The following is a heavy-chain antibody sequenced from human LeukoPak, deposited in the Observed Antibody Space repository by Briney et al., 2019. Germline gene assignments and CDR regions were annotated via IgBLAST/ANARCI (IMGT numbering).Heavy chain of an antibody. CDR2: IIPIFGTA. CDR3: AIQDIVVVPVAPRGWFDP. J-gene: IGHJ5*02. Sequence: SVKVSYKASGGTFSSYAISWVRQAPGQGLEWMGGIIPIFGTANYAQKFQGRVTITTDESTSTAYMELSSVRSEDTAVYYCAIQDIVVVPVAPRGWFDPWGQGTLVTVSS. V-gene: IGHV1-69*05. D-gene: IGHD2-2*01. CDR1: GGTFSSYA.